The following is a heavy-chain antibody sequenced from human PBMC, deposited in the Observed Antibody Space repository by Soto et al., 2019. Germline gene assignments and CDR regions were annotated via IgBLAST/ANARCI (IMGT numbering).Heavy chain of an antibody. V-gene: IGHV1-18*01. J-gene: IGHJ5*02. CDR2: ISADDGET. CDR3: ARDPILLRYSRRGGGLDP. D-gene: IGHD2-15*01. CDR1: GYTFTTYG. Sequence: QVQLVQSGTEVKKPGASVKVSCKASGYTFTTYGISWVRQAPGQGLEWMGWISADDGETSYAQKFQDRVTMTTDTNTLTAYMELRSMKSDDTAVYYCARDPILLRYSRRGGGLDPWGQGTLVTVSS.